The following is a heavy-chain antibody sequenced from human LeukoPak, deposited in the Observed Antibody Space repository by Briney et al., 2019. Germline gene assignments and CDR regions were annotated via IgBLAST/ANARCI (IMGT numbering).Heavy chain of an antibody. J-gene: IGHJ6*02. CDR1: GGSISSTGYY. CDR2: IYYSGST. V-gene: IGHV4-39*01. CDR3: ARLAYYYGMDV. Sequence: SETLSLTCTVSGGSISSTGYYWGWIRQPPGKGLEWIGNIYYSGSTYYNPSLKSRVTISVDTSKNQFFLKLSTVTAADTAVSYCARLAYYYGMDVWGHGTTVTVSS.